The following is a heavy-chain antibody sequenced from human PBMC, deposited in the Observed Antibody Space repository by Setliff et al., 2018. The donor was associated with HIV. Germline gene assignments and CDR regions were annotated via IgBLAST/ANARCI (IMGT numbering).Heavy chain of an antibody. CDR1: GGTFSSYA. CDR2: IIPILGIA. V-gene: IGHV1-69*10. CDR3: TRDMADYYDSSGYYIPDAFDI. J-gene: IGHJ3*02. D-gene: IGHD3-22*01. Sequence: GASVKVSCKASGGTFSSYAISWVRQAPGQGLEWMGGIIPILGIANYAQKFQGRVTITADKSTSTAYMELSSLRSEDTAVYYCTRDMADYYDSSGYYIPDAFDIWGQGTMVTVS.